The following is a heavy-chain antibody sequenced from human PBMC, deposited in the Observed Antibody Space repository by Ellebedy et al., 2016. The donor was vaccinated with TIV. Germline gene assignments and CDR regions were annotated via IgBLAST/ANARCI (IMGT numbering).Heavy chain of an antibody. V-gene: IGHV4-31*03. CDR3: ARGRYDILTGYAPYFQH. CDR1: GGSISSGGYY. Sequence: SETLSLXXTVSGGSISSGGYYWSWIRQHPGKGLEWIGYIYYSGSTYYNPPLKSRVTISVDTSKNQFSLKLSSVTAADTAVYYCARGRYDILTGYAPYFQHWGQGTLVTVSS. D-gene: IGHD3-9*01. J-gene: IGHJ1*01. CDR2: IYYSGST.